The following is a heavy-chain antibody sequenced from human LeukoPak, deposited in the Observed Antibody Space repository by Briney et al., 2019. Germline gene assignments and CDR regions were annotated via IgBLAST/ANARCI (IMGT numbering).Heavy chain of an antibody. J-gene: IGHJ3*02. CDR1: GGSISSGGYY. V-gene: IGHV4-31*03. D-gene: IGHD6-19*01. Sequence: KASETLSLTCTVSGGSISSGGYYWSWIRQQPGKGLEWIGYIYYSGSTYYNPSLKSRVTISVDTSKNQFSLKLSSVTAADTAVYYCASKIAVAATGAFDIWGQGTMVTVSS. CDR2: IYYSGST. CDR3: ASKIAVAATGAFDI.